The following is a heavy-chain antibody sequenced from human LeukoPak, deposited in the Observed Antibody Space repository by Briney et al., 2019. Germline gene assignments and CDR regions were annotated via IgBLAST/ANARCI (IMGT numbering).Heavy chain of an antibody. CDR3: ARVAVAWLAHAEYFQH. Sequence: GGSLRLSCAASGFTFSNYGMHWVGQAPGKGLEWVSIISYDGRNTYYGDSVKGRFTISRDNSKNTLDLQMSSLRPEDTAVYYCARVAVAWLAHAEYFQHWGQGTLVTVSS. CDR2: ISYDGRNT. D-gene: IGHD6-19*01. CDR1: GFTFSNYG. V-gene: IGHV3-30*03. J-gene: IGHJ1*01.